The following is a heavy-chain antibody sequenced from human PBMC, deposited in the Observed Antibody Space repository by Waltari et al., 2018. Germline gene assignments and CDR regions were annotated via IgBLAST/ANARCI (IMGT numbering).Heavy chain of an antibody. J-gene: IGHJ4*02. CDR3: ARRYSSTWPFDY. Sequence: EVQLVESGGGLIQPGGSLRLSCAASGFTFSTYSMTWVRQAPGKGLEWVSHMSGRGSVIYYADSVKGRFTISRDNAKDSLYLQMNSLRAEDTAVYYCARRYSSTWPFDYWGQGTLVTVSS. CDR1: GFTFSTYS. D-gene: IGHD6-13*01. CDR2: MSGRGSVI. V-gene: IGHV3-48*01.